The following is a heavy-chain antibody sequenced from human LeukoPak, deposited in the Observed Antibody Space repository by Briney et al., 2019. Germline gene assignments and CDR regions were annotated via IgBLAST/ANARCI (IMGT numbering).Heavy chain of an antibody. D-gene: IGHD2-15*01. CDR3: ARHHRLLLFDY. CDR1: GGSISSGDYY. CDR2: IYHSGST. Sequence: SETLSLTCTVSGGSISSGDYYWSWIRQPPGKGLEWIGYIYHSGSTYYNPSLKSRVTISVDRSKNQFSLKLSSVTAADTAVYYCARHHRLLLFDYWGQGTLVTVSS. V-gene: IGHV4-30-2*01. J-gene: IGHJ4*02.